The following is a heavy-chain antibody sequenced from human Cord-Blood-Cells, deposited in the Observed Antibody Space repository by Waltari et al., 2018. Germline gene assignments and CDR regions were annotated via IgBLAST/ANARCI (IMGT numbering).Heavy chain of an antibody. CDR1: GGSFSGYY. CDR2: INHSGST. Sequence: QVQLQQWGAGLLKPSETLSLTCAVYGGSFSGYYWSWIRQPPGKGLEWIGEINHSGSTNSNPSLKSRVTISVDTSKNQFSLKLSSVTAADTAVYYCARESSVTRIFYWGQGTLVTVSS. D-gene: IGHD4-17*01. V-gene: IGHV4-34*01. CDR3: ARESSVTRIFY. J-gene: IGHJ4*02.